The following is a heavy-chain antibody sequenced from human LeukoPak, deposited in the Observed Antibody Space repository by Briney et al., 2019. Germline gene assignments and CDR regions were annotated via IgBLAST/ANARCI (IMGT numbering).Heavy chain of an antibody. Sequence: SETLSLTCAVSGGSISSGGYSWSWIRQPPGKGLEWTGYIYHSGSTYYNPSLKSRVTISVDRSKNQFSLKLSSVTAADTAVYYCARGYFYDSSGYFGYYFDYWGQGTLVTVSS. D-gene: IGHD3-22*01. CDR2: IYHSGST. CDR3: ARGYFYDSSGYFGYYFDY. V-gene: IGHV4-30-2*01. J-gene: IGHJ4*02. CDR1: GGSISSGGYS.